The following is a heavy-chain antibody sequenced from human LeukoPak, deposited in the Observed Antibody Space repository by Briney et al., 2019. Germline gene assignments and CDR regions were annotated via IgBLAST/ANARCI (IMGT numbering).Heavy chain of an antibody. CDR2: IYNSGST. CDR1: GGSISSYY. V-gene: IGHV4-59*12. CDR3: AREFTTGTTGYYYYYYMDV. J-gene: IGHJ6*03. D-gene: IGHD1-1*01. Sequence: SETLSLTCTVSGGSISSYYWSWIRQPPGKGLEWIGYIYNSGSTNYNPSLKTRVTISVDTSKNQFSLNLSSVTAADTAVYYCAREFTTGTTGYYYYYYMDVWGKGTTVTVSS.